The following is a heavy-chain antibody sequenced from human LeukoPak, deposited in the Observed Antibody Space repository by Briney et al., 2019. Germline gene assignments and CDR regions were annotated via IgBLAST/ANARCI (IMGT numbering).Heavy chain of an antibody. CDR1: GYTFTGYY. D-gene: IGHD2-15*01. V-gene: IGHV1-2*02. Sequence: ASVTVSCKASGYTFTGYYMHWVRQAPGQGLEWMGWINPNSGGTNYAQKFQGRVTMTRDTSISTAYMELSRLRSDDTAVYYCARDRGCCSGGSCPGGWFDPWGQGTLVTVSS. J-gene: IGHJ5*02. CDR2: INPNSGGT. CDR3: ARDRGCCSGGSCPGGWFDP.